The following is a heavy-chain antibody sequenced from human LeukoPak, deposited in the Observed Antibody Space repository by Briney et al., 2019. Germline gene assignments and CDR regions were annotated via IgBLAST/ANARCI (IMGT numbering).Heavy chain of an antibody. Sequence: PSETLSLTCTVSGGSFTSFYWSWIRQPAGKGLEWIGRFFSSGNTNYNLSFKSRASISVDKSKNQFSLNLTSVTAADTAVYYCARYSGTYGHDYWGQGTLVSVSS. CDR2: FFSSGNT. J-gene: IGHJ4*02. CDR3: ARYSGTYGHDY. V-gene: IGHV4-4*07. CDR1: GGSFTSFY. D-gene: IGHD2-8*01.